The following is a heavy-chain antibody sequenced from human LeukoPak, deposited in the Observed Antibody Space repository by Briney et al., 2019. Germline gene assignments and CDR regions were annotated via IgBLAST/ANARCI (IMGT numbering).Heavy chain of an antibody. CDR2: IYYSGST. CDR1: GASISSYY. Sequence: SETLSLTCTVSGASISSYYWSWLRQPPGKGLEWIGYIYYSGSTNYNPSLKSRVTISVDTSKNQFSLKLSSVTAADTAVYYCARNRYSSSSDWGQGTLVTVSS. V-gene: IGHV4-59*08. D-gene: IGHD6-13*01. J-gene: IGHJ4*02. CDR3: ARNRYSSSSD.